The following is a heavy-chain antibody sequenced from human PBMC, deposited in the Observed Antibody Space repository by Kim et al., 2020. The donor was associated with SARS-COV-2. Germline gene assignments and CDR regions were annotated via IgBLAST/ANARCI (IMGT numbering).Heavy chain of an antibody. V-gene: IGHV4-31*03. Sequence: SETLSLTCTVSGGSISSGTNYWAWIRQFPGKGLEWIGHIDFSGTTFYNSTLKSRLTISVDISKNQFSLDLFSVTAADTAMYYCARVSLSDRGFSSYAMDVWGQGTTVTVSS. CDR1: GGSISSGTNY. J-gene: IGHJ6*02. D-gene: IGHD2-21*02. CDR3: ARVSLSDRGFSSYAMDV. CDR2: IDFSGTT.